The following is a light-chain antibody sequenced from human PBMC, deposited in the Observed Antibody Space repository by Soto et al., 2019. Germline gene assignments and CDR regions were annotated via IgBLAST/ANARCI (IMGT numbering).Light chain of an antibody. Sequence: QSVLTQPASVSGSPGQSITISCTGTNSDIGGYNYVSWYQQHPGKAPKLMIYDVSNRPSGVSYRFSGSKSGNTASLTTSGLPAEDEADYYCSSYTSRSTLGVFGGGTKVTVL. CDR2: DVS. V-gene: IGLV2-14*03. CDR1: NSDIGGYNY. J-gene: IGLJ2*01. CDR3: SSYTSRSTLGV.